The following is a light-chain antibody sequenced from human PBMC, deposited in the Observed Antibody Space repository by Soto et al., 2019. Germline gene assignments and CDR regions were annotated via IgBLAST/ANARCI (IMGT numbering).Light chain of an antibody. CDR3: QQNYSTPAAA. CDR1: ESVSSSY. V-gene: IGKV3-20*01. J-gene: IGKJ5*01. Sequence: EIVLTQSPATLSVSPGERATLSCWASESVSSSYLAWYQKRAGQAPRLLIYGASSRATGIPARFSGSGSGTEFTLTISRLQSEDFATYYCQQNYSTPAAAFGQGTRLEIK. CDR2: GAS.